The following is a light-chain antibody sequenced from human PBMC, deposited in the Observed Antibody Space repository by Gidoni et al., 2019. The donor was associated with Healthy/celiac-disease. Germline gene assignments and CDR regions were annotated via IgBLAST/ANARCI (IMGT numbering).Light chain of an antibody. CDR3: QQLNSYPPVT. CDR1: QGISSY. V-gene: IGKV1-9*01. Sequence: DIQLTQSPSFLSASVGDRVTITCRASQGISSYLAWYQQKPGKAPKLLIYAASTLQSGVPSRFSGSGSGTEFTLTISSLQPEDFATYYCQQLNSYPPVTFXPGTKVDIK. J-gene: IGKJ3*01. CDR2: AAS.